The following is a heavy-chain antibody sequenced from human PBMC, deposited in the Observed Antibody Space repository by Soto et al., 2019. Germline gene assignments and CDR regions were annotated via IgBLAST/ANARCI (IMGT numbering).Heavy chain of an antibody. D-gene: IGHD4-17*01. J-gene: IGHJ6*02. V-gene: IGHV5-10-1*01. CDR1: GYSFTSYW. CDR3: ARHTVTTYYYYYGMDV. CDR2: IDPSDSYT. Sequence: GESLKISCKGSGYSFTSYWISWVRQMPGKGLEWVGRIDPSDSYTNYSPSFQGHVTISADKSISTAYLQWSSLKASDTAMYYCARHTVTTYYYYYGMDVWGQGTTVTVSS.